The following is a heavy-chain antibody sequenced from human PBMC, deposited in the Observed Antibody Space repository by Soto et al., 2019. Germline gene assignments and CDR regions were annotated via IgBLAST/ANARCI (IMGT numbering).Heavy chain of an antibody. D-gene: IGHD2-15*01. CDR1: GFTFSSYG. CDR3: ASTGGSMYCSGGRCYTDYYYYYMDV. V-gene: IGHV3-30*03. CDR2: TSYDGSNK. J-gene: IGHJ6*03. Sequence: QVQLVESGGGVVQPGRSLRLSCAASGFTFSSYGMYWVRQAPGKGLEWVAVTSYDGSNKYYADSVKGRFTISRDNSKNTLYLQMNSLRAEDTAVYYCASTGGSMYCSGGRCYTDYYYYYMDVWGKGTTVTVSS.